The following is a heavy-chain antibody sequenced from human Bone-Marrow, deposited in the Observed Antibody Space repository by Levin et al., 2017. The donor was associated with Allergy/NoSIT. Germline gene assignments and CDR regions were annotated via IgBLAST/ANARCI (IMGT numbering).Heavy chain of an antibody. Sequence: KVSCEASGYSFSYHWIAWVRQMPGKGLEWMGIIYPGDSDTRYSPSFQGQVTISADKSISTAYLQWKSVKASDTATYFCARRGTGTASAMDVWGQGTTVTVSS. V-gene: IGHV5-51*01. J-gene: IGHJ6*02. CDR1: GYSFSYHW. CDR2: IYPGDSDT. CDR3: ARRGTGTASAMDV. D-gene: IGHD6-25*01.